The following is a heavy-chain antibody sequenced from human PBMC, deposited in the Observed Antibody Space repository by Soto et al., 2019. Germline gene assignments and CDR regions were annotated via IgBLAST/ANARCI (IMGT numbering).Heavy chain of an antibody. V-gene: IGHV1-8*01. CDR3: ASADRHYDFWSGYSDNWFDP. Sequence: GASVKVSCKASGYTFTSYDINWVRQATGQGLEWMGWMNPNSGNTGYAQKFQGRVTMTRNTSISTAYMELSSLRSEDTAVYYCASADRHYDFWSGYSDNWFDPWGQGTLVTVSS. D-gene: IGHD3-3*01. CDR1: GYTFTSYD. J-gene: IGHJ5*02. CDR2: MNPNSGNT.